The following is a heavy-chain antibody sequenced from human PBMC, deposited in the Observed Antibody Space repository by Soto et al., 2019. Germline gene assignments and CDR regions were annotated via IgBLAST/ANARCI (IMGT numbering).Heavy chain of an antibody. CDR3: ATWHEREHPYDV. Sequence: GGSLRLSCAASGLTVSGKKYVAWVRQAPGKGLEWVSALYDVDGSFYADSAKGRSTTSSDSSKTTVYLQMNGLRPDDTAVYYCATWHEREHPYDVWGQGTTVTVSS. CDR2: LYDVDGS. V-gene: IGHV3-53*01. CDR1: GLTVSGKKY. J-gene: IGHJ3*01. D-gene: IGHD1-1*01.